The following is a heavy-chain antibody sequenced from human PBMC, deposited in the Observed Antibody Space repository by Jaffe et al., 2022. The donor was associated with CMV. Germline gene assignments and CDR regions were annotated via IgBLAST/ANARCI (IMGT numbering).Heavy chain of an antibody. Sequence: EVQLVESGGGLVQPGGSLRLSCAASGFTFSSYWMHWVRQAPGKGLVWVSRINSDGSSTSYADSVKGRFTISRDNAKNTLYLQMNSLRAEDTAVYYCASPMSAGSGWPYYFDYWGQGTLVTVSS. V-gene: IGHV3-74*01. D-gene: IGHD6-19*01. CDR3: ASPMSAGSGWPYYFDY. CDR2: INSDGSST. CDR1: GFTFSSYW. J-gene: IGHJ4*02.